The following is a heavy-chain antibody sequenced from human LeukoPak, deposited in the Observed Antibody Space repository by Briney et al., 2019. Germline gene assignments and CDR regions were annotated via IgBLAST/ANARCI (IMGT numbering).Heavy chain of an antibody. CDR3: AKSDYGDSGFDY. D-gene: IGHD4-17*01. CDR1: GFTFSSYA. CDR2: ISGSGGST. J-gene: IGHJ4*02. Sequence: GGSLRLSCAASGFTFSSYAMSWVRQAPGKGLEWVSAISGSGGSTYYADSVKGRFTTSRDNSKNTLYLQMNSLRAEDTAVYYCAKSDYGDSGFDYWGQGTLVTVSS. V-gene: IGHV3-23*01.